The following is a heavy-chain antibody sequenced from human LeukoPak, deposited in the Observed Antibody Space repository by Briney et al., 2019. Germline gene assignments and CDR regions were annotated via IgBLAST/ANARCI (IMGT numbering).Heavy chain of an antibody. CDR3: ARGTSGSYGMDV. J-gene: IGHJ6*02. CDR2: IWYDGSNK. Sequence: EGSLRLSCAASGFTFSDYWMSWMRQAPGKGLEWVAVIWYDGSNKYYADSVKGRFTISRDNSKNTLYLQMNSLRAEDTGVYYCARGTSGSYGMDVWGQGTTVTVSS. D-gene: IGHD6-25*01. CDR1: GFTFSDYW. V-gene: IGHV3-33*08.